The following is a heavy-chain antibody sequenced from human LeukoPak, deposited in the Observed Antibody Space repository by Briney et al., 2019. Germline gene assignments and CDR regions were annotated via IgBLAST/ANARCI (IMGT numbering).Heavy chain of an antibody. CDR1: GGTFSSYA. J-gene: IGHJ4*02. V-gene: IGHV1-69*05. CDR2: IIPIFGTA. CDR3: AAQGGNIAAAGTDYYFDY. Sequence: SVRVSCKASGGTFSSYAISWVRQAPGQGLEWMGGIIPIFGTANYAQKFQGSVTITTDESTSTAYMELSSLRSEDTAVYYCAAQGGNIAAAGTDYYFDYWGQGTLVTVSS. D-gene: IGHD6-13*01.